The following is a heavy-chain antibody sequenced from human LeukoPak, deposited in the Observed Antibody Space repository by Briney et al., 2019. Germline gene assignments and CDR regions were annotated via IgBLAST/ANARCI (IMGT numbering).Heavy chain of an antibody. CDR1: GYTFTGYY. Sequence: SCKASGYTFTGYYMHWVRQAPGKGLEWVAVISYDGINKYYADSVKGRFTISRDKSKNTLYLQMNSLRAEDTAVYYCAKDWGIVAGGGIDYWGQGTLVTVSS. CDR3: AKDWGIVAGGGIDY. V-gene: IGHV3-30*18. D-gene: IGHD6-13*01. CDR2: ISYDGINK. J-gene: IGHJ4*02.